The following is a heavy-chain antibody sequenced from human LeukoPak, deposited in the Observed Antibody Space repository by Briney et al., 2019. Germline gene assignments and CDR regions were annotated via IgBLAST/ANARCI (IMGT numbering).Heavy chain of an antibody. V-gene: IGHV3-23*01. CDR3: ATDGTNDYGDYGDAFDM. CDR2: ISASGSST. Sequence: GGSLRLSCAASGFTFSSYAMSWVRRAPGKGLEWVSAISASGSSTYYADSVKGRFTISRDNSKNTLYLQMNSLRAEDTAIFYCATDGTNDYGDYGDAFDMWGQGTMVTVSS. J-gene: IGHJ3*02. CDR1: GFTFSSYA. D-gene: IGHD4-17*01.